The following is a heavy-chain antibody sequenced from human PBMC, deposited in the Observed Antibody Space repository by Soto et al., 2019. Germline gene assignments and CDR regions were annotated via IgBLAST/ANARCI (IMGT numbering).Heavy chain of an antibody. CDR2: ISKDGGDK. CDR3: AKDGYKYKYYSDY. J-gene: IGHJ4*02. D-gene: IGHD5-18*01. Sequence: PGGSLRLSCAVSGFSFSRYGIHWVRQAPGKGLEWVAVISKDGGDKEYAESVKGRCTISRENSKSTVYLQMNSLRVEDTAVYYCAKDGYKYKYYSDYWGQGTLVTVSS. CDR1: GFSFSRYG. V-gene: IGHV3-30*18.